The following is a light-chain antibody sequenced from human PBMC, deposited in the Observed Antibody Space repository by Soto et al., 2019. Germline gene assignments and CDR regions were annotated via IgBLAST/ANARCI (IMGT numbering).Light chain of an antibody. Sequence: DIQMTQSPSSLSASVGDRVTIICRASQNINSYLAWFQQKPGTAPKSLIYDATSLQSGVPSRFSDSGSGTDFSLTISSLQPEDAATYYCQQYERYNPSFGGGTKLEI. CDR1: QNINSY. CDR2: DAT. V-gene: IGKV1-16*01. J-gene: IGKJ4*01. CDR3: QQYERYNPS.